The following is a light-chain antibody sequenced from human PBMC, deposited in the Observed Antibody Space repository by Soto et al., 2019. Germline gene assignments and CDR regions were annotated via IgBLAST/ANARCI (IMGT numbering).Light chain of an antibody. CDR3: HQYNPYSPHT. Sequence: DIQMTQFPSTLSASIGDRVTITCRASQTVSSWLAWYQQKPGKAPKLLIYKATNLGTGFPSRLRSRETGAEFTRTIISLEHDDCATFCSHQYNPYSPHTFGQGTRLEIK. J-gene: IGKJ2*01. CDR2: KAT. CDR1: QTVSSW. V-gene: IGKV1-5*03.